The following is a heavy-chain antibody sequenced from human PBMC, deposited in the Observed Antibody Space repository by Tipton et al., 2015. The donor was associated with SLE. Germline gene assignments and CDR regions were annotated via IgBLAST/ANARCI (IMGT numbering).Heavy chain of an antibody. D-gene: IGHD2-2*02. J-gene: IGHJ6*02. Sequence: LRLSCTVAGDSMDNYYWTWIRQPPGKGLEWLGTIYYSGNTYNNPSLKSRLSISIDKSKNQFSLKLSSVIAADTAVYFCARDGKPGIPYKYYAMDVWGQGSTVTVSS. CDR3: ARDGKPGIPYKYYAMDV. V-gene: IGHV4-59*01. CDR1: GDSMDNYY. CDR2: IYYSGNT.